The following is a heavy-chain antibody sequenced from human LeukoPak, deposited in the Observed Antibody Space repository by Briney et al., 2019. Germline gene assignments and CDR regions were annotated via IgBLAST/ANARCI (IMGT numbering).Heavy chain of an antibody. CDR3: ARVGYYGSGPEGLFDP. Sequence: SETLSLTCTVSGGSISSYYWSWIRQPPGKGLEWIGYIYYSGSTNYNPSLKSRVTISVDTSKNQFSLKLSSVTAADTAVYYCARVGYYGSGPEGLFDPWGQGTLVTVSS. D-gene: IGHD3-10*01. J-gene: IGHJ5*02. CDR1: GGSISSYY. V-gene: IGHV4-59*08. CDR2: IYYSGST.